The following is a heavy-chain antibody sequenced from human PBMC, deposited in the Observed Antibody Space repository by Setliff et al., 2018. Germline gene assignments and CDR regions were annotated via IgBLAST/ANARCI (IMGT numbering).Heavy chain of an antibody. D-gene: IGHD4-17*01. Sequence: RASVKVSCKASGYSFTDYYMHWVRQVPGRGLEWMGWINPKSGGTRYAQKFQGRVTMTRDTSISTAYMELSRLRSDDTAVYYCARVAYGLEYFQYWGQGTLVTVSS. CDR1: GYSFTDYY. V-gene: IGHV1-2*02. J-gene: IGHJ1*01. CDR2: INPKSGGT. CDR3: ARVAYGLEYFQY.